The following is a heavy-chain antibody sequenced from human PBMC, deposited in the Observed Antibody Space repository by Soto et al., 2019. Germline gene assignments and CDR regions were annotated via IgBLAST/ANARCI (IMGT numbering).Heavy chain of an antibody. J-gene: IGHJ3*02. CDR2: IFSSGST. V-gene: IGHV4-4*07. D-gene: IGHD5-12*01. Sequence: QVQLQESVPGRVKPSETLSLICTGSGGSISNYFWDWIRPPAGKGLEWIGRIFSSGSTNYNAYLRCRVTMSVDTSKNQVSLKLTSMTAADTAVYYCARNVASPGVSGSWGAFDIWGQGKMVNVSS. CDR1: GGSISNYF. CDR3: ARNVASPGVSGSWGAFDI.